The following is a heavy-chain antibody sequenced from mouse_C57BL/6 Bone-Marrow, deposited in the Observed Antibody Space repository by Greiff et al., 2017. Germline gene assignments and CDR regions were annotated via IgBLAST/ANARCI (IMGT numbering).Heavy chain of an antibody. D-gene: IGHD4-1*01. Sequence: QLQESGPELVKPGASVKISCKASGYSFTDYNMNWVKQRNGTSLEWIGVINTNYGTTSYNQKFKGKATLTVDQSSSTAYMQLNSLTSEDSAVYYCARGLGWDFDVWGTGTTGTVSS. J-gene: IGHJ1*03. CDR3: ARGLGWDFDV. CDR2: INTNYGTT. V-gene: IGHV1-39*01. CDR1: GYSFTDYN.